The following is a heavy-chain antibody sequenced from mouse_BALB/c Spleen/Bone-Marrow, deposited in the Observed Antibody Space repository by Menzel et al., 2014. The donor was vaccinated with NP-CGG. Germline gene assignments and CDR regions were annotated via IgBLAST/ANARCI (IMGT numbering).Heavy chain of an antibody. CDR3: ARRGGEKDYFDY. CDR2: ITSGGRYT. J-gene: IGHJ2*01. V-gene: IGHV5-6*01. Sequence: EVKVVDSGADLVKSGGSLKLSCAASGFTFSSYGMSWVRQTPDKRLEWVATITSGGRYTYYPDSVRGRFTISRDNAKNTLYLQMSSLKSEDTAMYYCARRGGEKDYFDYWGQGTTLTVSS. CDR1: GFTFSSYG.